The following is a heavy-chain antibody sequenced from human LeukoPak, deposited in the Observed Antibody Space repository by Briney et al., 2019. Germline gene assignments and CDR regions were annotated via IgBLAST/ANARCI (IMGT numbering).Heavy chain of an antibody. J-gene: IGHJ6*02. V-gene: IGHV4-30-4*01. CDR3: ARVMEGDYGAMDV. Sequence: PSETLSLTCTVSGGSISSGDYYWSWIRQPPGKGLEWIAYMYYSGSTYYNPSLKSRVTMSADTSKNQLSLKLSSVTAADTAVYYCARVMEGDYGAMDVWGQGTTVAVSS. CDR2: MYYSGST. D-gene: IGHD3-3*01. CDR1: GGSISSGDYY.